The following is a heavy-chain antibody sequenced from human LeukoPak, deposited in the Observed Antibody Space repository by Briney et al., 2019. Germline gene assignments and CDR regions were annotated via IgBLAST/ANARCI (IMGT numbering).Heavy chain of an antibody. CDR3: ARQPSIAARPSFMDV. Sequence: GESLKISCKGSGYSFSSYWIGWVRQMPGKGLEWMGIIYPGDSDTRYSPSFQGQVTISADKSISTAYLQWSSLQASDTAMYYCARQPSIAARPSFMDVWGKGTTVSVSS. CDR1: GYSFSSYW. CDR2: IYPGDSDT. J-gene: IGHJ6*03. V-gene: IGHV5-51*01. D-gene: IGHD6-6*01.